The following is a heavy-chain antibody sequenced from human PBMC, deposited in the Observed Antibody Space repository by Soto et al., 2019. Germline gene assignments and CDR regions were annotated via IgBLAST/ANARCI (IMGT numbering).Heavy chain of an antibody. CDR1: GGSISSSSYY. CDR2: IYYSGSA. Sequence: QLQLQESGPGLVKPSETLSLTCTVSGGSISSSSYYWGWIRQPPGKGLEWIGNIYYSGSAYHNPSLKSRVTIPVYMPNNNFSLNLSSVTAADTPVYYCASRRFSGPVDYWGQGTLVTVSS. V-gene: IGHV4-39*02. CDR3: ASRRFSGPVDY. D-gene: IGHD3-3*01. J-gene: IGHJ4*02.